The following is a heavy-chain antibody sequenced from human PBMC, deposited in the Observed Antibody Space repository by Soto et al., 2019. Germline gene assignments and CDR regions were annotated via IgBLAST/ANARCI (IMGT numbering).Heavy chain of an antibody. J-gene: IGHJ4*02. CDR3: ARAYQLPPRSPLYYFDY. V-gene: IGHV3-23*01. D-gene: IGHD2-2*01. Sequence: RGSLRLSCAASGFTFSTYAMSWVRQAPGKGLEWVSGISGSGGSTYYADSVKGRFTISRDNSKNTLYLQMKILRAEDTALYYCARAYQLPPRSPLYYFDYWGQGTLVTSP. CDR2: ISGSGGST. CDR1: GFTFSTYA.